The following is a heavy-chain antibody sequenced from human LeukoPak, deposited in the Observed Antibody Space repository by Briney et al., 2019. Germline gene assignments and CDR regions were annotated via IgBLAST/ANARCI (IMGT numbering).Heavy chain of an antibody. CDR1: GGSIIGFY. V-gene: IGHV4-59*01. CDR3: ARVFYYYGAATYSDH. CDR2: IYDSGAT. D-gene: IGHD3-10*01. J-gene: IGHJ4*02. Sequence: PSETLSLTCTVFGGSIIGFYRIWIRQPPGKGLEWIGYIYDSGATNYNAPLKSRVTISIDTSKKQFSLKLSSVTAADTAVYFCARVFYYYGAATYSDHWGQGTLVTVSS.